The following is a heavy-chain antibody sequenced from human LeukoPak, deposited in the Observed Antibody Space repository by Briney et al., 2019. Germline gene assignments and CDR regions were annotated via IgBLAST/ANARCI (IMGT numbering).Heavy chain of an antibody. V-gene: IGHV4-4*07. Sequence: SETLSLTCTVSGVSITTYYWSWIRQPPGKGLEWIGRIYTSGSTNYNPSLKSRVTMSVDTSKNQFSLKLSSVTAADTAVYYCARGLPAAARWSWFDPWGQGTLVTVSS. J-gene: IGHJ5*02. CDR3: ARGLPAAARWSWFDP. D-gene: IGHD2-2*01. CDR1: GVSITTYY. CDR2: IYTSGST.